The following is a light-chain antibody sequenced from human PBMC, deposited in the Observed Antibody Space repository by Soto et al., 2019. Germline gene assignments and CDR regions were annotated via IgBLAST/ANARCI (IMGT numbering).Light chain of an antibody. CDR3: CSYAPISTVV. J-gene: IGLJ3*02. CDR2: EDN. CDR1: SSDVGSYNL. Sequence: QAVVTQPASVSGSPGQSITISCTGTSSDVGSYNLVPWYQQHPGKAPKLMIYEDNKRPSGVSNRFSGSKSGNTASLTISGLQAEDEAHYYCCSYAPISTVVFGGGTKLTVL. V-gene: IGLV2-23*01.